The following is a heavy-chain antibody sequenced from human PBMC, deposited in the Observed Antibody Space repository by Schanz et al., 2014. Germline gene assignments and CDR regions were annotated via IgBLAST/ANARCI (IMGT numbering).Heavy chain of an antibody. CDR3: AKVWGSDYFYPFDY. Sequence: QVQLVESGGGVVQPGRSLRLSCAASGFVFRGYAMHWVRQAPGKGLEWVAYISNDGSSKYYADSVKGRFTISRDNSKNTLYLQMSSLRAEDTAVYYCAKVWGSDYFYPFDYWGQGTLVTVSS. V-gene: IGHV3-30*07. J-gene: IGHJ4*02. CDR1: GFVFRGYA. D-gene: IGHD3-22*01. CDR2: ISNDGSSK.